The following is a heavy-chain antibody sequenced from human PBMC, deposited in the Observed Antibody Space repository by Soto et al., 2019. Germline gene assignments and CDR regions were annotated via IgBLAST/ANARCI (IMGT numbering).Heavy chain of an antibody. CDR2: IIPIFGTA. CDR1: GGTFSSYA. D-gene: IGHD4-17*01. CDR3: AVTVTTHYGMDV. V-gene: IGHV1-69*01. Sequence: QVQLVQSGAQVKKPGSSVKVSCKASGGTFSSYAISWVRQAPGQGLDWMGVIIPIFGTANYAQKFQGRVTITADESTSTAYMELSSLRSEHTAVYYCAVTVTTHYGMDVWGQGTTVTVSS. J-gene: IGHJ6*02.